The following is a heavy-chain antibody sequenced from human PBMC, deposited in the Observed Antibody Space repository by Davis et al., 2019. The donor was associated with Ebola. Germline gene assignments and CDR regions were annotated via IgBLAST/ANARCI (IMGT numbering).Heavy chain of an antibody. CDR3: ARDKVLRENGYYYYGMDV. J-gene: IGHJ6*02. CDR1: GFTFSSYS. D-gene: IGHD1-1*01. CDR2: ISSSSSYI. Sequence: PGGSLRLSCAASGFTFSSYSMNWVRQAPGKGLEWVSSISSSSSYIYYADSVKGRFTISRDNAKNSLYLQMNSLRAEDTAVYYCARDKVLRENGYYYYGMDVWGQGTTVTVSS. V-gene: IGHV3-21*01.